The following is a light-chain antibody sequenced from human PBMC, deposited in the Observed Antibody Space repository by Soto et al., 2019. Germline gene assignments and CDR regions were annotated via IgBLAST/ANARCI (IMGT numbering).Light chain of an antibody. V-gene: IGKV1-39*01. CDR1: QSISSY. CDR3: HQSYSTPIFT. J-gene: IGKJ3*01. CDR2: AAS. Sequence: DIQMTQSPSSLSASVGDRVTITCRASQSISSYLNWYQQKPGKAPKLLIYAASSLQSGVPSRFSVSGSGTDFTLTISSLQPEDFATYYCHQSYSTPIFTFGPGTKVDIK.